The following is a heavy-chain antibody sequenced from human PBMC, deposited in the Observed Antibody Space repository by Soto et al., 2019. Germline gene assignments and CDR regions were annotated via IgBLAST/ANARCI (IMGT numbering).Heavy chain of an antibody. Sequence: QVQLQESGPGLVKPSQTLSLTCTVSGGSISSGGYYWSWIRQHPGKGLEWIGYIYYSGSTYYNPSLRSRVTIAVDTSKNQFSLKLSSVTAADTAVYYCARDLSVASAFWSGYLNWGQGTLVTVSS. CDR2: IYYSGST. V-gene: IGHV4-31*03. D-gene: IGHD3-3*01. CDR1: GGSISSGGYY. J-gene: IGHJ4*02. CDR3: ARDLSVASAFWSGYLN.